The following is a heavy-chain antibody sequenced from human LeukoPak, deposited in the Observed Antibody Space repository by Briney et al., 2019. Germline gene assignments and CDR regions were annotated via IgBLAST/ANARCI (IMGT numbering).Heavy chain of an antibody. V-gene: IGHV3-48*03. CDR2: ISSSGSTI. J-gene: IGHJ4*02. CDR3: AREIRYCSGSKCYLFDY. Sequence: PGGSLRLSCAASGFTFSSYEMNWVRQAPGKGLEWVSYISSSGSTIYYADSVKGRFTISRDNAKNSLYLQMNSLRADNTAVYYCAREIRYCSGSKCYLFDYWGQGTLVTVSS. D-gene: IGHD2-15*01. CDR1: GFTFSSYE.